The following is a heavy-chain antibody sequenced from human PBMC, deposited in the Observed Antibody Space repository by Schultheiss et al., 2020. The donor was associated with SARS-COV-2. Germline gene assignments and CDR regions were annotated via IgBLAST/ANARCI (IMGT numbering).Heavy chain of an antibody. D-gene: IGHD3-10*01. V-gene: IGHV1-2*02. CDR3: ARDPAYYGSGSYYNGRFDP. CDR2: INPNSGGT. J-gene: IGHJ5*02. Sequence: ASVKVSCKASGYTFTGYYMHWVRQAPGQGLEWMGWINPNSGGTNYAQKLQGRVTMTTDTSTSTAYMELRSLRSDDTAVYYCARDPAYYGSGSYYNGRFDPWGQGTLVTVSS. CDR1: GYTFTGYY.